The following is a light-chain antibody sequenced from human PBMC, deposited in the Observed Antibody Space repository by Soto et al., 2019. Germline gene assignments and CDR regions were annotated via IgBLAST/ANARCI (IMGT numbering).Light chain of an antibody. CDR1: SSDGGGYNY. CDR2: DVS. Sequence: QSVLTQPASVSGSPGQSITISCTGTSSDGGGYNYVSWYQQHPGKAPKLMIYDVSNRPSGVSNRFSGSKSGNTASLTISGLQAEDEADYYCSSYPSSSARYVFGTGTKLTVL. CDR3: SSYPSSSARYV. J-gene: IGLJ1*01. V-gene: IGLV2-14*01.